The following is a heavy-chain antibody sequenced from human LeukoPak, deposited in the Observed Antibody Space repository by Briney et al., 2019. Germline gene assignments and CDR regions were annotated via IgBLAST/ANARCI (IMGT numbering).Heavy chain of an antibody. Sequence: GGSLRLSCAASGFTFSTYAMHWVRQAPGKGLEWVAVISYDGSSKYYADSVKGRFTISRDNSKNTLYLQMNSLRAEDTAVYYCAKGGIAAAGNDYWGQGTLVTVSS. V-gene: IGHV3-30*04. D-gene: IGHD6-13*01. CDR3: AKGGIAAAGNDY. J-gene: IGHJ4*02. CDR2: ISYDGSSK. CDR1: GFTFSTYA.